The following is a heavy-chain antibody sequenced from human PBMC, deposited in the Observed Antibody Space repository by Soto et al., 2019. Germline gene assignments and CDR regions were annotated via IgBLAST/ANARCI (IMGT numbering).Heavy chain of an antibody. Sequence: LRLSCTASSCLFSNYAMNWVRQAPGKGLEWFSTRSKDCANAHYAYSLKGRFTISRDGSKNTLYLQMNSLRAEDTAMYYCAKDPSTGSAAYWGQGTQDTVPS. CDR2: RSKDCANA. V-gene: IGHV3-23*01. CDR3: AKDPSTGSAAY. J-gene: IGHJ4*02. CDR1: SCLFSNYA. D-gene: IGHD2-15*01.